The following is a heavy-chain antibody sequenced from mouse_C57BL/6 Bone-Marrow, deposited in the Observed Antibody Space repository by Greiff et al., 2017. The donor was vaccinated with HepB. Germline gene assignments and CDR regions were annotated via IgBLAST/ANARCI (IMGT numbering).Heavy chain of an antibody. V-gene: IGHV1-69*01. CDR3: ARRVVVAPYYFDY. D-gene: IGHD1-1*01. J-gene: IGHJ2*01. CDR2: IDPSDSYT. Sequence: QVQLQQPGAELVMPGASVKLSCKASGYTFTSYWMHWVKQRPGQGLEWIGEIDPSDSYTNYNQKFKGKSTLTVDKSSSTAYMQISSLTSEDSAVYYCARRVVVAPYYFDYWGQGTTLTVSS. CDR1: GYTFTSYW.